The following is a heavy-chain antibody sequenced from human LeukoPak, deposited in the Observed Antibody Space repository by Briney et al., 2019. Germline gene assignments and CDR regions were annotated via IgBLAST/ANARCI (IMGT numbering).Heavy chain of an antibody. CDR3: ARDRGGNSGRDAFDI. V-gene: IGHV3-21*01. CDR1: GFTFNSYS. D-gene: IGHD4-23*01. CDR2: ISSSSSYI. J-gene: IGHJ3*02. Sequence: GGSLRLSCAASGFTFNSYSMQWVRQAPGKGLEWVSCISSSSSYIYYADSVKGRFTISRDNAKNSLYLQMNSLRAEDTAVYYCARDRGGNSGRDAFDIWGQGTMVTVSS.